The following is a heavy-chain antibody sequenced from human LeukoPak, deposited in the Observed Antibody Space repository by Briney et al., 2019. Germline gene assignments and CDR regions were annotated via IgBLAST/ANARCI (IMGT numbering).Heavy chain of an antibody. V-gene: IGHV4-59*01. J-gene: IGHJ4*02. Sequence: SETLSLTCTVSGGSISSYYWSWIRQPPGKGLEWIGYIYHSGTTNYNPSLKSRVTISVDTSKSQFSLKLSSVTAADTAVYYCARCGGWDHYFDYWGQGTLVTVSS. CDR3: ARCGGWDHYFDY. D-gene: IGHD6-19*01. CDR1: GGSISSYY. CDR2: IYHSGTT.